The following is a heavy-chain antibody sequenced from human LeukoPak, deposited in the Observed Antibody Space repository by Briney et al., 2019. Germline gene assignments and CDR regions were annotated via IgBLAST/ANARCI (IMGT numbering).Heavy chain of an antibody. J-gene: IGHJ4*02. D-gene: IGHD3-3*01. CDR3: ARDRNTDFWSGYYTNYFDY. CDR1: GFTFSTYW. CDR2: IKQDGSEK. Sequence: GGSLRLSCAASGFTFSTYWMTWVRQAPGKGLEWVANIKQDGSEKYYVDSVKGRFTVSRDNAKNSLYLQMNSLRAEDTAVYYCARDRNTDFWSGYYTNYFDYWGQGTLVTVSS. V-gene: IGHV3-7*01.